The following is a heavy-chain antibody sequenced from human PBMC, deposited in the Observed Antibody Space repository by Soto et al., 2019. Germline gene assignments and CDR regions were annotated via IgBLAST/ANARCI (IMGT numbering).Heavy chain of an antibody. CDR1: GITFSSYA. Sequence: EVHLLESGGGLVQPGGTLTRSCTASGITFSSYAMSWVRQAPGKGLEWVSAISGSGGSTYYADSVKGRFTISRDNSKNTLYLQMNSLRAEDTAVYYCAYSSTPFDYWGQGTLGTVSS. V-gene: IGHV3-23*01. D-gene: IGHD6-13*01. J-gene: IGHJ4*02. CDR2: ISGSGGST. CDR3: AYSSTPFDY.